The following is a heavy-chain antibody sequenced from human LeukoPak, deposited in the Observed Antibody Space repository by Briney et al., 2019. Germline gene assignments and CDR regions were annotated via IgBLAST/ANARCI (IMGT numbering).Heavy chain of an antibody. CDR1: GGSINPYY. J-gene: IGHJ4*02. CDR3: ARDLGSGGGFDY. D-gene: IGHD2-15*01. V-gene: IGHV4-59*01. CDR2: IYYSGNT. Sequence: KPSETLSLTCSVSGGSINPYYWSWIRQPQGKGLEWIAYIYYSGNTNHNPSLKSRVTISVDTSKNQFSLKLSSVTAADTAVYYCARDLGSGGGFDYWGQGTLVTVSS.